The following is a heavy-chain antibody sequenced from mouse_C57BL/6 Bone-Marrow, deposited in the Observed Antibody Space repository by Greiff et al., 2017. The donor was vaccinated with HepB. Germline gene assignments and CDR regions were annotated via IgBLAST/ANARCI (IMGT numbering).Heavy chain of an antibody. CDR1: GFTFSSYA. CDR2: ISDGGSYT. V-gene: IGHV5-4*03. J-gene: IGHJ3*01. CDR3: ASPSYYREAWFAY. D-gene: IGHD2-14*01. Sequence: EVKLVESGGGLVKPGGSLKLSCAASGFTFSSYAMSWVRQSPEQRLEWVATISDGGSYTYYPDNVKGRFTITRDNAKNNLYLQMSHLKSEDTAMSYCASPSYYREAWFAYWGQGTLVTVSA.